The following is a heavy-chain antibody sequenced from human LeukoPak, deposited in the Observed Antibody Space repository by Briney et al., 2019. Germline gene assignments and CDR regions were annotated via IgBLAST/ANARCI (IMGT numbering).Heavy chain of an antibody. D-gene: IGHD6-13*01. J-gene: IGHJ4*02. CDR3: AKGNSSSWTALRY. V-gene: IGHV3-23*01. Sequence: PGGSLRLSCAASGFTFSSYAMSWVRQAPGKGLEWVSAISGSGGSTYYADSVKGRFTISRDNSKNTLHLQMNSLRAGDTAVYYCAKGNSSSWTALRYWGQGTLVTVSS. CDR1: GFTFSSYA. CDR2: ISGSGGST.